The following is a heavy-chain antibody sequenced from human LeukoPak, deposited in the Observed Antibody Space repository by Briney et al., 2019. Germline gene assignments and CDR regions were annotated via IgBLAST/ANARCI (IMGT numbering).Heavy chain of an antibody. V-gene: IGHV4-4*07. CDR1: GGSISSYY. Sequence: PSETLSLTCTVSGGSISSYYWNWIRQPAGKGLKWIGRIYTSGSTNYNPSLKSRVTMSVDTSKNQFSLKLSSVTAADTAIYYCARAGTKPNYYYYYMDVWGKGTTVTVSS. D-gene: IGHD1-1*01. J-gene: IGHJ6*03. CDR3: ARAGTKPNYYYYYMDV. CDR2: IYTSGST.